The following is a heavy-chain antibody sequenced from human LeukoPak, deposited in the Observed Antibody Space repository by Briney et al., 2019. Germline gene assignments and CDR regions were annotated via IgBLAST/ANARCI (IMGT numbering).Heavy chain of an antibody. V-gene: IGHV1-18*01. Sequence: ASVKVSCKASGYTFTSYGISWVRQAPGQGLEWMGWISAYNGDTNYAQKLQGRVTMTTDTSTSTAYMELRSLRSDDTAVYYCARAVAGIHYMDVWGKGTTVTVSS. CDR3: ARAVAGIHYMDV. CDR1: GYTFTSYG. D-gene: IGHD6-19*01. CDR2: ISAYNGDT. J-gene: IGHJ6*03.